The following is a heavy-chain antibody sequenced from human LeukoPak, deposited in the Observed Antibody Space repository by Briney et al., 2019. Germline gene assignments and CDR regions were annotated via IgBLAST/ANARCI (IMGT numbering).Heavy chain of an antibody. D-gene: IGHD2-2*01. J-gene: IGHJ6*02. CDR2: ITWDGSST. CDR1: GFTFDDYT. CDR3: ARDLMPRLCSSTSCHVGDYYYGMDV. V-gene: IGHV3-43*01. Sequence: PGGSLRLSCAASGFTFDDYTMHWVRRAPGKGLEWVSLITWDGSSTYYADSVKGRFTISRDSSKNTLYLQMNSLRAEDTAVYYCARDLMPRLCSSTSCHVGDYYYGMDVWGQGTTVTVSS.